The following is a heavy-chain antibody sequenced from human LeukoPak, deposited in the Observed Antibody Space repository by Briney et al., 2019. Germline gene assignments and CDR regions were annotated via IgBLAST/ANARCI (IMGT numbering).Heavy chain of an antibody. V-gene: IGHV1-24*01. CDR2: FDPEDGET. Sequence: SVKVSXXVSGYTLTELSMHWVRQAPGKGLEWMGGFDPEDGETIYAQKFQGRVTMTEDTSTDTAHMELSSLRSEDTAVYYCATVPIVVVPAAMAYYFDYWGQGTLVTVSS. CDR3: ATVPIVVVPAAMAYYFDY. J-gene: IGHJ4*02. CDR1: GYTLTELS. D-gene: IGHD2-2*01.